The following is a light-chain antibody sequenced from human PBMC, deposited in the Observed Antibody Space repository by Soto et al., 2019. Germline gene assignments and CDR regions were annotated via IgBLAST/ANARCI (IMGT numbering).Light chain of an antibody. J-gene: IGLJ1*01. Sequence: QSVLTQPPSASGTPGQRVTISCSGSSSNIESNTVTWYQQLPGTAPKLVIYSNYNRPSGVPHRFSGSTSGTSASLVIRGLQSEDEADYYCAAWDDVLNGYVFGGGTKRTVL. CDR1: SSNIESNT. CDR3: AAWDDVLNGYV. CDR2: SNY. V-gene: IGLV1-44*01.